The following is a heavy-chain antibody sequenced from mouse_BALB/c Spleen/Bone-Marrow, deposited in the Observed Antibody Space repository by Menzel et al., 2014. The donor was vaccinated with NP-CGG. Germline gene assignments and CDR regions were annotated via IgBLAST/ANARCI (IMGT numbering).Heavy chain of an antibody. J-gene: IGHJ3*01. D-gene: IGHD1-1*01. Sequence: VMLVESGPSLVQPSQSLSITCTVSGFSLTNYGIYWVRRSPGKGLEWLGVIWRGGTTDCNAAFMSRLSITKDNSKSQVFFKMNSLQADDTAIYYCAKGHYGSSPFAYWGQGTLVTVSA. CDR2: IWRGGTT. V-gene: IGHV2-5-1*01. CDR1: GFSLTNYG. CDR3: AKGHYGSSPFAY.